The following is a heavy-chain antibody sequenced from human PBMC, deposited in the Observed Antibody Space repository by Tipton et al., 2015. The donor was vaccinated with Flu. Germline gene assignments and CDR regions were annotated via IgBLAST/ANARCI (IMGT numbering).Heavy chain of an antibody. CDR2: IYYSGST. Sequence: TLSLTCTVSGGSISSGDYYWSWIRQPPGKGLEWIGYIYYSGSTYYNPSLKSRVTISVDTSKNQFSLKLSSVTAADTAVYYCARENVRSGRYFDYWGQGTLVTVSS. J-gene: IGHJ4*02. CDR3: ARENVRSGRYFDY. D-gene: IGHD1-1*01. V-gene: IGHV4-30-4*01. CDR1: GGSISSGDYY.